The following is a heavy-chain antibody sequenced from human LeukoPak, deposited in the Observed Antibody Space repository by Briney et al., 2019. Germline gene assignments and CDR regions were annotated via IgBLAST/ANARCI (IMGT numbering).Heavy chain of an antibody. D-gene: IGHD3/OR15-3a*01. V-gene: IGHV1-2*02. Sequence: ASVKVSCKASGYTFSGYYVHWVRQAPGQGLEWMGWILPHSGDTKYSQNFQGRLTMTGDTSISTAYMELSRLKSDDTAIFYRARARSGDWPNYFFDHWGQGTLVTVSS. J-gene: IGHJ4*02. CDR1: GYTFSGYY. CDR2: ILPHSGDT. CDR3: ARARSGDWPNYFFDH.